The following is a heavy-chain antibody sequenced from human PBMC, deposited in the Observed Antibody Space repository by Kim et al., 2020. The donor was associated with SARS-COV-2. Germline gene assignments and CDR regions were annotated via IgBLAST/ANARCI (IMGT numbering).Heavy chain of an antibody. CDR3: ARSYNWNYRWFDP. D-gene: IGHD1-7*01. V-gene: IGHV4-59*01. Sequence: NPSRKSRVTKSVETSKNQFSRKLSSVTAADTAVYYCARSYNWNYRWFDPWGQGTLVTVSS. J-gene: IGHJ5*02.